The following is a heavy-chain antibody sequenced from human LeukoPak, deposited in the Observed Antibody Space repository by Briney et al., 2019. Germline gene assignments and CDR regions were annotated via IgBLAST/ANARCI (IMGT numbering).Heavy chain of an antibody. D-gene: IGHD3-10*01. CDR3: AREVSGSGSLMIDC. CDR2: TSYDGSNK. J-gene: IGHJ4*02. V-gene: IGHV3-30*04. Sequence: PGKSLRLSCAVSGFTFSSYVMHWVRQAPGKGLEWVAVTSYDGSNKYYADSVKGRFTISRDNSKNTLFLQMNSLRAEDTAVYFCAREVSGSGSLMIDCWGQGTLVIVSS. CDR1: GFTFSSYV.